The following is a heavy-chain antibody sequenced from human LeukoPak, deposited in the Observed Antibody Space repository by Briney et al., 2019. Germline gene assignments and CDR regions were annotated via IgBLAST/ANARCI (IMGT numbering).Heavy chain of an antibody. D-gene: IGHD2-21*01. V-gene: IGHV4-34*01. CDR1: GGSFSGYY. Sequence: SETLSLTCAVYGGSFSGYYWSWIRQPPVKGLEWIGEINHSGSTNYNPSLKSRVTISVDTSKNQFSLKLSSVTAADTAVYYCARTGVPFRKYFDYWGQGTLVTVSS. CDR2: INHSGST. J-gene: IGHJ4*02. CDR3: ARTGVPFRKYFDY.